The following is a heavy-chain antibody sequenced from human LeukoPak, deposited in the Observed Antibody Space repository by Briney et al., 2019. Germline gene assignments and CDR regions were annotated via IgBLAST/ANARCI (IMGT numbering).Heavy chain of an antibody. CDR3: GISQTWDHLFEC. CDR1: GIAVSGNY. V-gene: IGHV3-53*01. Sequence: GGSLRLSCAASGIAVSGNYMSWVRQTPGKGLEWISFISINTNTVYADSVRGRFTISRDTSKNTLLLHMNSLPEEDSAVYYCGISQTWDHLFECWGQGTLVTVSS. CDR2: ISINTNT. J-gene: IGHJ4*02. D-gene: IGHD1-26*01.